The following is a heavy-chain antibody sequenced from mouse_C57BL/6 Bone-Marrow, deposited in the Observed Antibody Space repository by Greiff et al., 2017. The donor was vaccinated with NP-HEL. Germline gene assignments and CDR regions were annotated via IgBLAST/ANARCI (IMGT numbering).Heavy chain of an antibody. V-gene: IGHV2-2*01. D-gene: IGHD1-1*01. CDR3: ARSYGSSCWFAY. CDR2: IWSGGST. Sequence: VQLQQSGPGLVQPSQSLSITCTVSGFSLTSYGVHWVRQSPGKGLAWLGVIWSGGSTDYNAAFISRLSISKDNSKSQVFFKMNSLQADDTAIYYCARSYGSSCWFAYWGQGTLVTVSA. CDR1: GFSLTSYG. J-gene: IGHJ3*01.